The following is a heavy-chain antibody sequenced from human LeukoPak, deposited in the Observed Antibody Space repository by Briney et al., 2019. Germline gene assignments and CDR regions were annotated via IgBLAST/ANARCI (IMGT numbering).Heavy chain of an antibody. Sequence: GGSLRLSCVASGFTFSRSWMSWVRRAPGKGLEWVGNKKQDRSEKYYVDSVKGRLTISRDNARNSVDLQMNSLRAEDTAVYYCARTLGKTWNDLGFWGQGTLVTVSS. CDR2: KKQDRSEK. D-gene: IGHD1-1*01. CDR1: GFTFSRSW. V-gene: IGHV3-7*01. J-gene: IGHJ4*02. CDR3: ARTLGKTWNDLGF.